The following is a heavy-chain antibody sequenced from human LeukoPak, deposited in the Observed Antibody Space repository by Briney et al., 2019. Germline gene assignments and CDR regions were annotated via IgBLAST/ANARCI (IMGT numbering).Heavy chain of an antibody. J-gene: IGHJ4*02. CDR2: IYYSGST. Sequence: PSQTLSLTCTVSGGSISSGGYYWSWIGQHPGKGLEWIGYIYYSGSTYYNPSLKSRVTISVDTSKNQFSLKLSSVTAADTAVYYCARADIPSIAAAGFDYWGQGTLVTVSS. D-gene: IGHD6-13*01. CDR3: ARADIPSIAAAGFDY. V-gene: IGHV4-31*03. CDR1: GGSISSGGYY.